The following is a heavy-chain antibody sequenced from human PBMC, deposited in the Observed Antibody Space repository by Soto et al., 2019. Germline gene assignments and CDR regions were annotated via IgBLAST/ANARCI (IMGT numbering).Heavy chain of an antibody. CDR3: ARSGVLLWFGESRGWFDP. CDR2: IYWNDDK. V-gene: IGHV2-5*01. D-gene: IGHD3-10*01. J-gene: IGHJ5*02. Sequence: KESGPTLVKPTQTLTLTCTFSGFSLSTSGVGVGWIRQPPGKALEWLALIYWNDDKRYSPSLKSRLTITKDTSKNQVVLTMTNMDPVDTATYYCARSGVLLWFGESRGWFDPWGQGTLVTVSS. CDR1: GFSLSTSGVG.